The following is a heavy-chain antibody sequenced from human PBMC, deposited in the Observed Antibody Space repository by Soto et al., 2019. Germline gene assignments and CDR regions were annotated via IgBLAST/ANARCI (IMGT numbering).Heavy chain of an antibody. CDR2: IYPGDSDT. CDR1: GYSFTSYW. D-gene: IGHD2-15*01. Sequence: PGESLKISCTGVGYSFTSYWIGWVRQMHGKGLEWMGIIYPGDSDTRYSPSFQGQVAISADKSISTVYLQWSSLKASDTAMYYCARGYCATNICDPWFDPWGQGTLVTVSS. J-gene: IGHJ5*02. V-gene: IGHV5-51*01. CDR3: ARGYCATNICDPWFDP.